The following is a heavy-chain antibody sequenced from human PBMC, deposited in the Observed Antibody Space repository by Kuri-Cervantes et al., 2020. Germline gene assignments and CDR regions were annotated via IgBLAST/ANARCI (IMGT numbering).Heavy chain of an antibody. CDR2: ISSSGSTI. Sequence: GGSLRLSCAASGFTFSDYYMSWIRRAPGKGLEWVSYISSSGSTIYYADSVKGRFTISRDNAKNTLYLQMNSLRAEDTAVYYCAKDFSSGSVDTAMVLDYWGQGTLVTVSS. CDR3: AKDFSSGSVDTAMVLDY. D-gene: IGHD5-18*01. CDR1: GFTFSDYY. J-gene: IGHJ4*02. V-gene: IGHV3-11*04.